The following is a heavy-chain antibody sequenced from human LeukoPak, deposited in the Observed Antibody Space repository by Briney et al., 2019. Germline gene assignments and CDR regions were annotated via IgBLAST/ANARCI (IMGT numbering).Heavy chain of an antibody. CDR1: GYSISSGYW. Sequence: PSETLSLTCTVSGYSISSGYWWGWIRQPPGKGLEWIGSIYHSGSTYYHPSLKSRVTMSVDTSRNQFSLKLNSVTAADTAVYYCAKRYYGSGNYDPLFEYWGQGTMVTVSS. CDR3: AKRYYGSGNYDPLFEY. CDR2: IYHSGST. V-gene: IGHV4-38-2*02. D-gene: IGHD3-10*01. J-gene: IGHJ3*01.